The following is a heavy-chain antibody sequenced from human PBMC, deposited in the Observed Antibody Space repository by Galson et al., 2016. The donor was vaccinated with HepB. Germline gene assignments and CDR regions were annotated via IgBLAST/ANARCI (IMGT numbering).Heavy chain of an antibody. D-gene: IGHD5-24*01. J-gene: IGHJ4*02. CDR3: VRVRDGSNRQNYFDS. CDR2: INSDGSSI. V-gene: IGHV3-74*01. Sequence: SLRLSCAASGSAFSSYWMHWVRQAPGKGLVWVSRINSDGSSISYADSVKGRFTMSRDNAKNTLYLQMDSLRAEDTAVYYCVRVRDGSNRQNYFDSLGQGTLVTVCS. CDR1: GSAFSSYW.